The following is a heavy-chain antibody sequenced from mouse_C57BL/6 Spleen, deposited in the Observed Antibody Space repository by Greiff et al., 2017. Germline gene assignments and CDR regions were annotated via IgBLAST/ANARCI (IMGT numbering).Heavy chain of an antibody. Sequence: VQLQQSGAELVMPGASVKLSCKASGYTFTSYWMHWVKQRPGQGLEWIGEIDPSDSYTNYNQKFKGKSTLTVDKSSSTAYMQLSSLTSEDSAVYYCARSRREYYFDYWGQGTTLTVSS. J-gene: IGHJ2*01. CDR2: IDPSDSYT. V-gene: IGHV1-69*01. CDR1: GYTFTSYW. CDR3: ARSRREYYFDY.